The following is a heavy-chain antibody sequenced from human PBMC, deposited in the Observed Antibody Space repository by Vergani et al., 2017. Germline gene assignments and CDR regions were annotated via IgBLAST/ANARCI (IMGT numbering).Heavy chain of an antibody. Sequence: QVQLVESGGGVVQPGRSLRLSCAASGFTFRSYAMHWVRQAPGKGLEWVAVISYDGSNKYYADSVKGRFTISRDNSKNTLYMQMNSLRAEDTAVYYCGRGYNQWELLMEPMDYWGQGTLVTVSS. V-gene: IGHV3-30-3*01. CDR3: GRGYNQWELLMEPMDY. CDR2: ISYDGSNK. CDR1: GFTFRSYA. D-gene: IGHD1-26*01. J-gene: IGHJ4*02.